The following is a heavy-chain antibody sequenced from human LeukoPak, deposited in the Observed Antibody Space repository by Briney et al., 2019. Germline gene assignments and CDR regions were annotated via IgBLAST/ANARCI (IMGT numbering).Heavy chain of an antibody. CDR2: INPNSGGT. V-gene: IGHV1-2*02. J-gene: IGHJ4*02. CDR1: GYTFTGYY. Sequence: GASVKVSCKASGYTFTGYYMHWVRQAPGQGLEWMGWINPNSGGTNYAQKFQGRVTMTRDTSISTAYMELSRLRSDDTAVYYCARDPSRGFGELFGYWGQGTLVTVSS. D-gene: IGHD3-10*01. CDR3: ARDPSRGFGELFGY.